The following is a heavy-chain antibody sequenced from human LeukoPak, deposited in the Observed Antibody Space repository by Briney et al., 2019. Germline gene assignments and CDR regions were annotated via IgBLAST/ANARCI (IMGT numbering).Heavy chain of an antibody. CDR3: ARRKGGNRVWYYYYMDV. CDR1: GFTFSSYA. J-gene: IGHJ6*03. CDR2: ISYDGSNK. V-gene: IGHV3-30*04. Sequence: GGSLRLSCAASGFTFSSYAMHWVRQAPGKGLEWVAVISYDGSNKYYADSVKGRFTISRDNAKNSLYLQMNSLRAEDTAVYYCARRKGGNRVWYYYYMDVWGKGTTVTVSS. D-gene: IGHD3-16*01.